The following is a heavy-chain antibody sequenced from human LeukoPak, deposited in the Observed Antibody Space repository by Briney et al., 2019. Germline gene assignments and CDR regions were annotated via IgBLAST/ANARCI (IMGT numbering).Heavy chain of an antibody. V-gene: IGHV3-23*01. CDR1: GFTFSSYA. CDR3: AKSGRGSGWYGAYYFDY. Sequence: PGGSLRLSCAASGFTFSSYAMSWVRQAPGKGLEWVSSISGSGGSTYYTDSVKGRFTISRDSSKNSLYLQMNSLRAEDTAVYYCAKSGRGSGWYGAYYFDYWGQGTLVTVSS. CDR2: ISGSGGST. J-gene: IGHJ4*02. D-gene: IGHD6-19*01.